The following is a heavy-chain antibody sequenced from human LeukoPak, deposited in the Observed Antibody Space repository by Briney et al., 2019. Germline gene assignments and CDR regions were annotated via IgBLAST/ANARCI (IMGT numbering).Heavy chain of an antibody. CDR1: GGSISSGPYY. Sequence: SETLSLTCTVSGGSISSGPYYWSWIRQPAGKGLEWFGRVSTSGSTNYNPSLKSRVTISVDTSKNQFSLRLSSVTAADTAVYYCARLSVAAAGLHFDYWGQGTLVTVSS. D-gene: IGHD6-13*01. CDR2: VSTSGST. CDR3: ARLSVAAAGLHFDY. J-gene: IGHJ4*02. V-gene: IGHV4-61*02.